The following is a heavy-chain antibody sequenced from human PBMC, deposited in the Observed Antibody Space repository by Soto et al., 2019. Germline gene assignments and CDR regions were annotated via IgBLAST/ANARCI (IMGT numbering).Heavy chain of an antibody. V-gene: IGHV5-51*01. CDR2: IYPGDSDT. Sequence: IGWVRQLPVKCLECMGIIYPGDSDTRYSPSFQGQVTISADKSISTAYLQWSSLKASDTAMYCCARLGGSILYCGGDCYSGPFHYWGQGTLVTVSS. CDR3: ARLGGSILYCGGDCYSGPFHY. J-gene: IGHJ4*02. D-gene: IGHD2-21*02.